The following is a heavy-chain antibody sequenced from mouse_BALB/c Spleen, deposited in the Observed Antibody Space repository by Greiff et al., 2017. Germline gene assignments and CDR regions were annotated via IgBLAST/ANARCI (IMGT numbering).Heavy chain of an antibody. V-gene: IGHV2-5-1*01. CDR3: AKKEGPYYGLYYYAMDY. D-gene: IGHD2-10*01. Sequence: QVQLQQSGPSLVQPSQSLSITCTVSGFSLTSYGVHWVRQSPGKGLEWLGVIWRGGSTDYNAAFMSRLSITKDNSKCQVFFKMNSLQADDTAIYYCAKKEGPYYGLYYYAMDYWGQGTSVTVSS. CDR1: GFSLTSYG. CDR2: IWRGGST. J-gene: IGHJ4*01.